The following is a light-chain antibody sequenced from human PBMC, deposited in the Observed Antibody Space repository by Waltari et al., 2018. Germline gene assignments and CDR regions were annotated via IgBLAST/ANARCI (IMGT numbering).Light chain of an antibody. CDR1: SSDVGGSTY. CDR2: DVS. CDR3: SSYAGNHVV. J-gene: IGLJ2*01. Sequence: SALTQPRSVSGSPGQSVTISCTGPSSDVGGSTYVSWYQQNPGKAPKLMIYDVSQRPSGVPDRFSGSKSGNTASLTISGLQAEDDADYYCSSYAGNHVVFGGGTRLTVL. V-gene: IGLV2-11*01.